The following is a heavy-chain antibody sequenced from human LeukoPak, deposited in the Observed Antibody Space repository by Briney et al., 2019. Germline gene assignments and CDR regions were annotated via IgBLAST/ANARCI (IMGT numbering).Heavy chain of an antibody. CDR3: ARGRPHGNDY. V-gene: IGHV3-74*01. D-gene: IGHD4-23*01. CDR2: IASDGSST. CDR1: GFSFATYA. J-gene: IGHJ4*02. Sequence: GGSLRLSCAASGFSFATYAMTWVRQAPGKGLVWVSRIASDGSSTTYADSVKGRFSISRDNAKNTLYLQMNSLRVEDTAVYYCARGRPHGNDYWGQGTLVTVSS.